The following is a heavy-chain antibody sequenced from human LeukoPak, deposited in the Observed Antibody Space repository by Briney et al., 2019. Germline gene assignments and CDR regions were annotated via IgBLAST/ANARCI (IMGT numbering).Heavy chain of an antibody. Sequence: SETLSLTCTVSGGSISSSSYYWGWIRQPPGKGLEWIGNIYYSGSTYYNLSLKSRVTISVDTSKNQFSLKLNSVTAADMAVYYCARDGGYTYGYGWYFDLWGRGTLVTVSS. CDR1: GGSISSSSYY. CDR2: IYYSGST. CDR3: ARDGGYTYGYGWYFDL. V-gene: IGHV4-39*07. J-gene: IGHJ2*01. D-gene: IGHD5-18*01.